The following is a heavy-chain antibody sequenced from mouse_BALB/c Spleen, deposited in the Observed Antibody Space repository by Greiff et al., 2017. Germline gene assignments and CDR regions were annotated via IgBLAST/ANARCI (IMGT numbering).Heavy chain of an antibody. V-gene: IGHV6-6*02. CDR3: TRPYGKYYYAMDY. CDR1: GFTFSNYW. J-gene: IGHJ4*01. CDR2: IRLKSNNYAT. D-gene: IGHD2-1*01. Sequence: DVQLVESGGGLVQPGGSMKLSCVASGFTFSNYWMNWVRQSPEKGLEWVAEIRLKSNNYATHYAESVKGRFTISRDDSKSSVYLQMNNLRAEDTGIYYCTRPYGKYYYAMDYWGQGTSVTVSS.